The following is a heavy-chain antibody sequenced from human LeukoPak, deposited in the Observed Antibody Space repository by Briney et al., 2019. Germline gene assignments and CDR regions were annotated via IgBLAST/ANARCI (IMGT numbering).Heavy chain of an antibody. CDR2: FDPEDGET. D-gene: IGHD4-17*01. CDR1: GYTLTELS. Sequence: ASVKVSCKVSGYTLTELSMHWVRQAPGKGLEWMGGFDPEDGETIYAQKFQGRVTMTEDTSTDTAYMELSSLRSEDTAVNYCATSFTTVTTEYFDYWGQGTLVTVSS. V-gene: IGHV1-24*01. J-gene: IGHJ4*02. CDR3: ATSFTTVTTEYFDY.